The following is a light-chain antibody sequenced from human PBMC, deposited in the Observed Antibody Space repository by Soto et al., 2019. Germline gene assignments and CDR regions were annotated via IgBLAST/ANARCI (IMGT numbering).Light chain of an antibody. CDR1: QSVRSSF. J-gene: IGKJ1*01. CDR3: QQYDSSPWT. CDR2: GAS. V-gene: IGKV3-20*01. Sequence: ESVLTQSPGTLSLSPGERATLSCRASQSVRSSFLAWYQLKPGQAPRLLIYGASSRATGIPDRFSGSGSGTDFCRTISRLERGDFAVYYCQQYDSSPWTFGQGTKVEIK.